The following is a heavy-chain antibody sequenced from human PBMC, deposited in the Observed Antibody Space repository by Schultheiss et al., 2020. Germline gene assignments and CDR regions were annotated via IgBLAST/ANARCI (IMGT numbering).Heavy chain of an antibody. V-gene: IGHV4-59*12. CDR3: ARGPVAAAYLDY. CDR2: IYYSGST. D-gene: IGHD6-13*01. Sequence: SETLSLTCTVSGGSISSYYWSWIRQPAGKGLEWIGYIYYSGSTNYNPSLKSRVTISVDTSKNQFSLKLSSVTAADTAVYYCARGPVAAAYLDYCGQGTLVTVSS. CDR1: GGSISSYY. J-gene: IGHJ4*02.